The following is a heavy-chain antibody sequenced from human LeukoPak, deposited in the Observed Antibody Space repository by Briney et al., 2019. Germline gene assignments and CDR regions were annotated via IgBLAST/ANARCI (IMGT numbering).Heavy chain of an antibody. J-gene: IGHJ4*02. CDR3: ARDRYDFWSGYDY. Sequence: PGGSLRLSCAASGFTFSSYSMNWVRQAPGKGLEWVSYISSSSSTIYYADSVKGRFTISRDNAKNSLYLQMNSLRAEDTAVYYCARDRYDFWSGYDYWGQGTLVTVSS. CDR1: GFTFSSYS. CDR2: ISSSSSTI. V-gene: IGHV3-48*01. D-gene: IGHD3-3*01.